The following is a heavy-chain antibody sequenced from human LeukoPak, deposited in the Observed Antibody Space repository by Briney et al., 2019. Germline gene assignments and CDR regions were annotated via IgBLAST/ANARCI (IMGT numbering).Heavy chain of an antibody. V-gene: IGHV3-48*02. D-gene: IGHD1-26*01. CDR2: ISSSTSTI. Sequence: GGSLRLSCAASGFTFSSYGMNWVRQAPGKGLEWVSYISSSTSTIYYADSVRGRFTISRDNAKNSLYLQMNSLRDENTAVYYCARRGYSDYYFDYWGQGTLVTVSS. CDR1: GFTFSSYG. J-gene: IGHJ4*02. CDR3: ARRGYSDYYFDY.